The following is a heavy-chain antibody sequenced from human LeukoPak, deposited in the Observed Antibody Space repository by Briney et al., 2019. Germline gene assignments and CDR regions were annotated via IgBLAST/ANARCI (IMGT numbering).Heavy chain of an antibody. CDR2: IKQDGTEK. Sequence: GGSLRLSCAASGFTFTTYWMSWVRQPPGKGLEWVANIKQDGTEKYYVDSVKGRFTISRDNAKNSLYLQMNSLRAEDTAVYYCARGTLLLRFDPWGQGTLVTVSS. V-gene: IGHV3-7*01. D-gene: IGHD2/OR15-2a*01. CDR3: ARGTLLLRFDP. J-gene: IGHJ5*02. CDR1: GFTFTTYW.